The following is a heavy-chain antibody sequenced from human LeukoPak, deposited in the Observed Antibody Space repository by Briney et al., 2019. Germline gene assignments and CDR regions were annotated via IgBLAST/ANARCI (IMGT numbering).Heavy chain of an antibody. V-gene: IGHV1-2*02. Sequence: ASVKVSCKASGYTFTGYYMHWVRQAPGQGLEWMGWINPNSGGTNYAQKFQGRVTMTRDTSISTAYMELSRLRSDDTAVYYCARDLYCSSTSCERLTHGAFDIWGQGTMVTVSS. J-gene: IGHJ3*02. CDR1: GYTFTGYY. D-gene: IGHD2-2*01. CDR3: ARDLYCSSTSCERLTHGAFDI. CDR2: INPNSGGT.